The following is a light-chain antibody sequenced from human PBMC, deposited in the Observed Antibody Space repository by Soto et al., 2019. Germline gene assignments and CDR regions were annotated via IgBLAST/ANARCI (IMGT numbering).Light chain of an antibody. J-gene: IGKJ5*01. V-gene: IGKV3-15*01. Sequence: EIVMTQSPGTLSVSPGERVALSCRASQSVGNNLAWHQQKPGQAPRLLIYGASTRVTGFPARFSGSGSGTEFTLTISSLQSEDFAVYYCQQYNGWPITFGQGTRLEIK. CDR1: QSVGNN. CDR2: GAS. CDR3: QQYNGWPIT.